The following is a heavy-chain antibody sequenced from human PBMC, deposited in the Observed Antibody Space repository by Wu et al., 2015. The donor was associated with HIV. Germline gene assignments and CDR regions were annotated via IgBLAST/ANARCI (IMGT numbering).Heavy chain of an antibody. CDR3: AREGNYYDSSGYFAHLDY. CDR1: GYTFTSYG. V-gene: IGHV1-18*01. CDR2: ISAYNGNT. J-gene: IGHJ4*02. D-gene: IGHD3-22*01. Sequence: VQSGAEVKKPGASVKVSCKASGYTFTSYGISWVRQAPGQGLEWMGWISAYNGNTNYAQKLQGRVTMTTDTSTSTACMELRSLRSDDTAVYYCAREGNYYDSSGYFAHLDYWGQGTLVTVSS.